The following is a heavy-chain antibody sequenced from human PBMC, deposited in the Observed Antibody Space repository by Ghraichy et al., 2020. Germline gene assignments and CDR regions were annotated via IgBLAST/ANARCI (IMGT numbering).Heavy chain of an antibody. CDR1: GFSFGDYS. Sequence: GGSLRLSCEGSGFSFGDYSMIWVRLTPRKALEWVSYITGSSITIFYTDSVKGRFTISRDNAKNSLYLQMNSLRAEDTAVYYCARLPLPRRAAVGDWYFDPWGRGTLVTVSS. V-gene: IGHV3-48*01. D-gene: IGHD6-13*01. J-gene: IGHJ2*01. CDR2: ITGSSITI. CDR3: ARLPLPRRAAVGDWYFDP.